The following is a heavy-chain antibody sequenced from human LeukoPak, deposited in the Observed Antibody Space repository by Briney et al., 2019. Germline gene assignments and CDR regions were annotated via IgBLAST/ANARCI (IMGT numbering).Heavy chain of an antibody. Sequence: SETLSLTCTVSGGSISSYYWSWIRQPPGKGLEWIGYIYYSGSTSYNPSLKSRVTISVDTSKNQFSLKLSSVTAADTAVYYCARGRYCSADICSGGDAFDIWGQGTMVSVSS. V-gene: IGHV4-59*12. J-gene: IGHJ3*02. CDR3: ARGRYCSADICSGGDAFDI. CDR2: IYYSGST. CDR1: GGSISSYY. D-gene: IGHD2-15*01.